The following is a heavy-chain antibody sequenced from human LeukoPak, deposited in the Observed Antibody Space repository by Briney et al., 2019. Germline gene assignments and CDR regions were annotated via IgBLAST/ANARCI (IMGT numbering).Heavy chain of an antibody. Sequence: ASVTVSCKASGGTFSSYAISWVRQAPGQGLEWMGGIISIFGTANYAQKFQGRVTITADESTSTAYMELSSLRSEDTAVYYCARPNYGDYAFDPWGQGTLVTVSS. CDR3: ARPNYGDYAFDP. V-gene: IGHV1-69*13. CDR2: IISIFGTA. D-gene: IGHD4-17*01. J-gene: IGHJ5*02. CDR1: GGTFSSYA.